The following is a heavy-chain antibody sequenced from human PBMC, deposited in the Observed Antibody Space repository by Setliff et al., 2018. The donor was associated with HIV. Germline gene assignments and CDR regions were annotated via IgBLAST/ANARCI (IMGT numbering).Heavy chain of an antibody. CDR2: IDHFGSEE. Sequence: GSLRLSCAASGFSFSRYWMSWVRQAPGKGLEWVASIDHFGSEENYVDSVKGRFTISRDNAKNSLYLQMNSLGAEDTAVYYCAKDRYYDSSGSPFDYWGQGTLVTVSS. CDR1: GFSFSRYW. D-gene: IGHD3-22*01. CDR3: AKDRYYDSSGSPFDY. V-gene: IGHV3-7*01. J-gene: IGHJ4*02.